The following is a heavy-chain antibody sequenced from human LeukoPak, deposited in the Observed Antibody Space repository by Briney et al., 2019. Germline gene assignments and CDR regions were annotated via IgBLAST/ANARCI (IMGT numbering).Heavy chain of an antibody. Sequence: SETLSLTCTVSGDSIASSSYFWGWIRQPPGKGLEWIGSIYYSGTSYCNPSLKSRVTIFVDTSKSQFSLQLSSVTAADTAVYYCARAPDPNSSGWYYFDDWGQGTLVTVSS. CDR2: IYYSGTS. CDR3: ARAPDPNSSGWYYFDD. J-gene: IGHJ4*02. D-gene: IGHD6-19*01. V-gene: IGHV4-39*01. CDR1: GDSIASSSYF.